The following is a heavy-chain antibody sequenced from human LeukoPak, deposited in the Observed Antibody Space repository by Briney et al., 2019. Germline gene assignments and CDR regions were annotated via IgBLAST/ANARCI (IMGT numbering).Heavy chain of an antibody. Sequence: VKVSCKASGGPFSSYAISWVRQAPGQGLEWMGGIIPIFGTANYAQKFQGRVTITTDESTSTAYMELSSLRSEDTAVYYCARYNWNDVLFDSWGQGTLVTVSS. J-gene: IGHJ4*02. CDR2: IIPIFGTA. V-gene: IGHV1-69*13. CDR3: ARYNWNDVLFDS. CDR1: GGPFSSYA. D-gene: IGHD1-20*01.